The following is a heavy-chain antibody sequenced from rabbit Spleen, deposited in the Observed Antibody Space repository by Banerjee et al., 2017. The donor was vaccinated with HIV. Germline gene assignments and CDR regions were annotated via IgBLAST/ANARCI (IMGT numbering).Heavy chain of an antibody. CDR2: IHGGSRNNI. J-gene: IGHJ4*01. CDR1: GFSFSADYY. V-gene: IGHV1S40*01. Sequence: QSLEESGGDLVKPGASLTLTCTASGFSFSADYYMCWVRQAPGKGLEWIACIHGGSRNNIYYASWAKGRFTISKTSSTTVTLQMTSLTAADTATYFCARFYAGYGDFGYAAMWGQGTLVTVS. CDR3: ARFYAGYGDFGYAAM. D-gene: IGHD2-1*01.